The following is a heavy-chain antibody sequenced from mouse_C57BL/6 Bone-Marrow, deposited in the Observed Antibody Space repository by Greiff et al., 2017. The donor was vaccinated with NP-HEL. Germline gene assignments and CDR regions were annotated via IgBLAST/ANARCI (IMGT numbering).Heavy chain of an antibody. CDR2: IYPRSGNT. J-gene: IGHJ2*01. CDR3: ARLRHYGYYFDY. CDR1: GYTFTSYG. D-gene: IGHD1-1*01. Sequence: QVQLQQSGAELARPGASVKLSCKASGYTFTSYGISWVKQRTGQGLEWIGEIYPRSGNTNYNEKFKGKATLTADKSSSTAYMELRSLTSEDSAVSFCARLRHYGYYFDYWGHGPTLTVSS. V-gene: IGHV1-81*01.